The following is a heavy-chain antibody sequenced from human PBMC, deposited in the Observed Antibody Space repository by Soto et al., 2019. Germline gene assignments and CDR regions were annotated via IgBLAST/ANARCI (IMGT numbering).Heavy chain of an antibody. J-gene: IGHJ4*02. CDR2: INRDGSTT. V-gene: IGHV3-74*01. Sequence: EVQLVESGGGLVQPGGSLRLSCAASGFTFRSYWMHWVRQAPGKGLMWVSRINRDGSTTSYADSVKGRFTISRDNAKNTLYLQMNSLRAEDTAVYYGARDEDSSGWYYFDYWGQGTLGTVSS. D-gene: IGHD6-19*01. CDR1: GFTFRSYW. CDR3: ARDEDSSGWYYFDY.